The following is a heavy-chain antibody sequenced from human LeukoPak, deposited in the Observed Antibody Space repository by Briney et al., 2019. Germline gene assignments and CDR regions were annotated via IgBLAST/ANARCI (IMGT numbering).Heavy chain of an antibody. D-gene: IGHD3-10*01. Sequence: PGGSLRLSCAASGFTFSSYSMNWVRQAPGKGLEWVSYISSSSSTIYYADSVKGRFTISRDNSKNTLYLQMNSLRAEDTAVYYCATGKTYYYGSGSYGLNWFDPWGQGTLVTVSS. CDR1: GFTFSSYS. CDR2: ISSSSSTI. V-gene: IGHV3-48*01. CDR3: ATGKTYYYGSGSYGLNWFDP. J-gene: IGHJ5*02.